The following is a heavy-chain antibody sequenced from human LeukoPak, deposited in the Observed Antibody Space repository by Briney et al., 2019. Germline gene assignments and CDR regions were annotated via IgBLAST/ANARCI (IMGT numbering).Heavy chain of an antibody. V-gene: IGHV3-30*04. Sequence: GRSLRLSCAASRFTFSSYAMHWVRQAPGKGLEWVAVISYDGSNKYYADSVKGRFTISRDNSKNTLYLQMNSLRAEDTAVYYCARDSLFRGVIIDFDYWGQGTLVTVSS. CDR1: RFTFSSYA. J-gene: IGHJ4*02. CDR2: ISYDGSNK. D-gene: IGHD3-10*01. CDR3: ARDSLFRGVIIDFDY.